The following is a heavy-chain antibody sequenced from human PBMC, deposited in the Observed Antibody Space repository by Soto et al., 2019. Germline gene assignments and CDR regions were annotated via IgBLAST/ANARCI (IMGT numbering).Heavy chain of an antibody. CDR2: INPSGGST. Sequence: QVQLVQSGAEVKKPGASVKVSCKASGYTFTSYYMHWVRQAPGQGPEWMGIINPSGGSTSYAQKFQGRVTMTRDTSTSTVYMELSSLRSEDTAVYYCARDRIVVVPAAPPFDYWGQGTLVTVSS. D-gene: IGHD2-2*01. V-gene: IGHV1-46*01. CDR3: ARDRIVVVPAAPPFDY. J-gene: IGHJ4*02. CDR1: GYTFTSYY.